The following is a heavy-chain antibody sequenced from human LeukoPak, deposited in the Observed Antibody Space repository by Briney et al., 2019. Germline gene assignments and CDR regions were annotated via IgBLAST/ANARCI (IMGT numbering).Heavy chain of an antibody. V-gene: IGHV1-18*01. CDR2: ISAYNGNT. D-gene: IGHD3-9*01. CDR1: GYTFTSYG. J-gene: IGHJ4*02. Sequence: ASVKVSCKASGYTFTSYGISWVRQAPGQGLDWMGWISAYNGNTNYAQKLHGRVTMTTDTSTSTAYMELRSLRSDDTAVYYCARGAGFILTGYYEYWGQGTLVTVSS. CDR3: ARGAGFILTGYYEY.